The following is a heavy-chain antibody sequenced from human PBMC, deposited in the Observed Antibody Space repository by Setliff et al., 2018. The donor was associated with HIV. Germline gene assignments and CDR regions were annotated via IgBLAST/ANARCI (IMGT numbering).Heavy chain of an antibody. Sequence: SVKVSCKASGGTFSSYAISWVRQAPGQGLEWMGGIIPIFGTANYAQKFQGRVTITADESTSTAYMELSSLRSDDTAVYYCGRQLSNALESWGQGTLVTVSS. J-gene: IGHJ4*02. CDR1: GGTFSSYA. D-gene: IGHD1-1*01. V-gene: IGHV1-69*13. CDR2: IIPIFGTA. CDR3: GRQLSNALES.